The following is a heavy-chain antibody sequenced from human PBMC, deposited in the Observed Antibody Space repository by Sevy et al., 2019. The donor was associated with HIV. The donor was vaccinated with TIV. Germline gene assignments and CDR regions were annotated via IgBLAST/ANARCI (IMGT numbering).Heavy chain of an antibody. CDR2: IYFTGNT. V-gene: IGHV4-59*01. D-gene: IGHD1-1*01. CDR3: ARDSTTRPRVLDY. Sequence: SETLSLTCSVSGGSISSYFWTWVRQSPGKGLEWIGNIYFTGNTNYSPSLKSRVTLSLDTYKSQFYLTLKSVTAADTSISFCARDSTTRPRVLDYWGQGTLVTVSS. J-gene: IGHJ4*02. CDR1: GGSISSYF.